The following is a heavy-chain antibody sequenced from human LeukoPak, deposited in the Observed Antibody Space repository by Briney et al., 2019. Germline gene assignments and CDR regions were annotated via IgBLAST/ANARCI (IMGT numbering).Heavy chain of an antibody. Sequence: GGSLRLSCAASGFTFNSYAMSWVRQAPGMGLEWVSAIGGSGGSTYYADSVKGRFTISRDNAKNSLYLQMNSLRAEDTAVYYCARVPSDYWGQGTLVTVSS. CDR2: IGGSGGST. J-gene: IGHJ4*02. CDR1: GFTFNSYA. CDR3: ARVPSDY. V-gene: IGHV3-23*01.